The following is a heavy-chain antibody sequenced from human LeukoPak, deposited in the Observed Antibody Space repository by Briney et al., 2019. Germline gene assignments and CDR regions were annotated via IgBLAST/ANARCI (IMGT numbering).Heavy chain of an antibody. CDR3: ARDVLDYYDSSGYPSAY. D-gene: IGHD3-22*01. J-gene: IGHJ4*02. V-gene: IGHV3-66*01. Sequence: GGPLRLSCAASGFTVSSNYMSWVRQAPGKGLEWVSVIYSGGSTYYADSVKGRFTISRDNSKNTLYLQMNSLRAEDTAVYYCARDVLDYYDSSGYPSAYWGQGTLVTVSS. CDR2: IYSGGST. CDR1: GFTVSSNY.